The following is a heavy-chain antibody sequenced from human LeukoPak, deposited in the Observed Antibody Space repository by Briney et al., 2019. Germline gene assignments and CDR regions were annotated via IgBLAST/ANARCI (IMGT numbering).Heavy chain of an antibody. Sequence: SETLSLTCTVSGGSISSSSYYWGWIRQPPGKGLEWIGSIYYSGSTYYNPSLKSRVTISVDTSKNQFSLKLSSVTAADTAVYYCAGCYYDSSGYYAYAFDIWGQGTMVTVSS. J-gene: IGHJ3*02. D-gene: IGHD3-22*01. CDR2: IYYSGST. CDR3: AGCYYDSSGYYAYAFDI. CDR1: GGSISSSSYY. V-gene: IGHV4-39*01.